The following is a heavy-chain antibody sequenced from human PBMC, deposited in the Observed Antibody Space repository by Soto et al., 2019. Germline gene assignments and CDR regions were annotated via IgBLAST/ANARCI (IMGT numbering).Heavy chain of an antibody. V-gene: IGHV3-48*03. D-gene: IGHD3-3*01. J-gene: IGHJ6*02. CDR1: GFTFSSYE. Sequence: EVQLVESGGGLVQPGGSLRLSCAASGFTFSSYEMNWVRQAPGKGLEWVSYISSSGSTIYYADSVKGRFTISRDNAKNSLYLQMNSLRAEDTAVYYCARSEDFWRAPYYGMDVWGQGTTVTVSS. CDR2: ISSSGSTI. CDR3: ARSEDFWRAPYYGMDV.